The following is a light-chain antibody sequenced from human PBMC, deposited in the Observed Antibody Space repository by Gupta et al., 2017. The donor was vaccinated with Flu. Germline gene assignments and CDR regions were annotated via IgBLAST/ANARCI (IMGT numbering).Light chain of an antibody. CDR3: QQGYSTPRT. CDR1: QRISTY. Sequence: PSSLSASVGDRITITCRASQRISTYLNWYQQEPGKAPKLLISETSTLRSGVPSRFSGSGSETDFTLTINNLQPEDFATYYCQQGYSTPRTFGQGTRVELK. V-gene: IGKV1-39*01. CDR2: ETS. J-gene: IGKJ1*01.